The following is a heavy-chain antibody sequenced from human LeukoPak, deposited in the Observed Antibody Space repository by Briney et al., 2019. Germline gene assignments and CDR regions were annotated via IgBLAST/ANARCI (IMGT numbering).Heavy chain of an antibody. J-gene: IGHJ1*01. CDR3: ASPPESTYYDILTGYRAEYFQH. Sequence: GESLKISCKGSGYSFTSYWIGWVRQLPGKGLEWMGIIYPGDSDTRYSPSFQGQVTISADESISTAYLQWSSLKASDTAMYYCASPPESTYYDILTGYRAEYFQHWGQGTLVTVSS. V-gene: IGHV5-51*01. CDR1: GYSFTSYW. D-gene: IGHD3-9*01. CDR2: IYPGDSDT.